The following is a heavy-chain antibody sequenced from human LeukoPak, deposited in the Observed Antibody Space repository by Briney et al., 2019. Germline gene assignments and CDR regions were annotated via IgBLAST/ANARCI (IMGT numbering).Heavy chain of an antibody. CDR1: GFALSGNW. V-gene: IGHV3-74*01. D-gene: IGHD2-15*01. CDR3: ARRDNYDY. J-gene: IGHJ4*02. CDR2: INSDGSST. Sequence: PGGPLRLSCAASGFALSGNWMHWVRQAPGKGLVWVSRINSDGSSTSYADSVKGRFSISRDNAKNTLYLQMNSLRAEDTAVYYCARRDNYDYWGQGTLVTVSS.